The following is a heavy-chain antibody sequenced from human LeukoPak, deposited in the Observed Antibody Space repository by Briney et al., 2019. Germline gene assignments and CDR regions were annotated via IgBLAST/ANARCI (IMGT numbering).Heavy chain of an antibody. CDR2: ISGSGDIT. CDR3: ARDEVREWELPGCFDY. V-gene: IGHV3-23*01. J-gene: IGHJ4*02. Sequence: GGSLRLSCAAYGFIFSNYGMSWVRQAPGKGLEWVSVISGSGDITYYADYVKGRFTSSRDHSKHKMYQQMNSLRAEDTAVYYCARDEVREWELPGCFDYWGQGTLVTVSS. CDR1: GFIFSNYG. D-gene: IGHD1-26*01.